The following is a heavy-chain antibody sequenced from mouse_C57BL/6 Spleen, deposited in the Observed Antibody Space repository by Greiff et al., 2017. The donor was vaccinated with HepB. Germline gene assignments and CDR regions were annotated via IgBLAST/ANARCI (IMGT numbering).Heavy chain of an antibody. CDR2: ISYSGST. V-gene: IGHV3-1*01. CDR1: GYSITSGYD. J-gene: IGHJ3*01. D-gene: IGHD2-3*01. Sequence: EVQRVESGPGMVKPSQSLSLTCTVTGYSITSGYDWHWIRHFPGNKLEWMGYISYSGSTNYNPSLKSRISITHDTSKNHFFLKLNSVTTEDTATYYCARGGYYGFAYWGQGTLVTVSA. CDR3: ARGGYYGFAY.